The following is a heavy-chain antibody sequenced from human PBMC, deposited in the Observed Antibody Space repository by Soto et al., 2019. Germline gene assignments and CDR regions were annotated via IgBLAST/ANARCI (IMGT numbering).Heavy chain of an antibody. Sequence: PSETLSLTCAVYGGSFSGYYWSWIRQPPGKGLEWIGEINHSGSTNYNPSLKSRVTISVNTSKNQFSLKLSSVTAADTAVYYCASFWAPVGKHYYYYGMDAWGQGTTVTVSS. D-gene: IGHD3-3*01. CDR3: ASFWAPVGKHYYYYGMDA. J-gene: IGHJ6*02. CDR2: INHSGST. CDR1: GGSFSGYY. V-gene: IGHV4-34*01.